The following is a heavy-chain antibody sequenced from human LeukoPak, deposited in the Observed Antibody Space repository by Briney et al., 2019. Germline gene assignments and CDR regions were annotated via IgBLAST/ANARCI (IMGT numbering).Heavy chain of an antibody. V-gene: IGHV3-9*03. D-gene: IGHD6-13*01. Sequence: GRSLRLXCAASGFTFDDYAMHWVRLAPGKGLEWVSGISWNSGSIGYADSVKGRFTISRDNAKNSLYLQMNSLRAEDMALYYCAKDFYSSSWYYFDYWGQGTLVTVSS. CDR2: ISWNSGSI. CDR3: AKDFYSSSWYYFDY. J-gene: IGHJ4*02. CDR1: GFTFDDYA.